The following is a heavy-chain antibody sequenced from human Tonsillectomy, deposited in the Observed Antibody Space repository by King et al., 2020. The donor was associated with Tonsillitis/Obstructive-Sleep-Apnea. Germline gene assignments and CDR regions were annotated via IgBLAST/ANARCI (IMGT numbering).Heavy chain of an antibody. CDR1: VGSFSGYY. CDR3: ATRVGCSSTSCLDWFDP. CDR2: INHSGST. D-gene: IGHD2-2*01. J-gene: IGHJ5*02. V-gene: IGHV4-34*01. Sequence: VQLQQWGAGLLKPSETLSLTCAVYVGSFSGYYCSWIRQPPGKGLEWIGEINHSGSTNYNPSLKSGVTISVDTSKNQFSLKLSSVTAADTAVYYCATRVGCSSTSCLDWFDPWGQGTLVTVSS.